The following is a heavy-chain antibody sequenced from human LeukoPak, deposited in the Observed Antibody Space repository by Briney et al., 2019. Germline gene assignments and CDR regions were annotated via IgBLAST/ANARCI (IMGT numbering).Heavy chain of an antibody. Sequence: GGSLRLSCAASGFTFSSYSMNWVRQAPGKGLEWVSSISSSSSYIYYADSVKGRFTISRDNAKNSLYLQMNSLRAEDTAVYYCARGPRGSSPITYFDYWGQGTLVTVSS. CDR3: ARGPRGSSPITYFDY. CDR2: ISSSSSYI. V-gene: IGHV3-21*01. CDR1: GFTFSSYS. J-gene: IGHJ4*02. D-gene: IGHD6-6*01.